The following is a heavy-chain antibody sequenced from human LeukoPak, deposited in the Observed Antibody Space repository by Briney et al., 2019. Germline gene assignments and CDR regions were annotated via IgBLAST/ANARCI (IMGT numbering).Heavy chain of an antibody. CDR2: ISYDGSNK. Sequence: GGSLRLSCAASGFTFSSYAMHWVRQAPGKGLEWVAVISYDGSNKYYADSVKGRFTISRDNSKNTLYLQMNSLRAEDTAVYYCARDSSGGYYYGAGSYSGWFDPWGQGTLVTVSS. J-gene: IGHJ5*02. CDR1: GFTFSSYA. D-gene: IGHD3-10*01. CDR3: ARDSSGGYYYGAGSYSGWFDP. V-gene: IGHV3-30-3*01.